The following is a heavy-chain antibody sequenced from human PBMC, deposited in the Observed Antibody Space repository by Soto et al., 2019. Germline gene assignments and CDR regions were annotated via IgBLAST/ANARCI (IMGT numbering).Heavy chain of an antibody. D-gene: IGHD3-16*01. V-gene: IGHV3-7*03. Sequence: GGSLRLSCAASGFTFSSYWMSWVRQAPGKGLEWVANIKQDGSEKYYVDSVKGRFTISRDNAKNSLYLQMNSLRAEDTAVYYCARGIGGYFGVDYYYGMDVWGQGTTVTVSS. J-gene: IGHJ6*02. CDR2: IKQDGSEK. CDR3: ARGIGGYFGVDYYYGMDV. CDR1: GFTFSSYW.